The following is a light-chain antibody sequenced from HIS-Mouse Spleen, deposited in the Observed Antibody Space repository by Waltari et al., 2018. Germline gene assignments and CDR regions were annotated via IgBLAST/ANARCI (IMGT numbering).Light chain of an antibody. V-gene: IGLV1-44*01. CDR2: SNN. CDR3: AAWDDSLNGVV. CDR1: SSHIGSNT. Sequence: QSVLTQPPSASGTPGPRVTISSSGISSHIGSNTLNWYPPLPGTAPKSLIYSNNRRPSGVPDRFSGSKSGTSASLAISGLQSEDEADYYCAAWDDSLNGVVFGGGTKLTVL. J-gene: IGLJ2*01.